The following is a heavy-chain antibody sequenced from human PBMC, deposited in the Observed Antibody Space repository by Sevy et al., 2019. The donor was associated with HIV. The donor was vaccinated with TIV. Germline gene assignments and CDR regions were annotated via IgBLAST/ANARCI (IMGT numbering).Heavy chain of an antibody. CDR3: AREGCTKPHDY. Sequence: GGSLRLSCAASGFTFSKYSMSWVRQPPGKGLEWVSTLSFGCGEINYADSVKDRFTISGDNSKSSVYLQMNNLRPEDTAVYYCAREGCTKPHDYWGQGTLVTVSS. CDR1: GFTFSKYS. J-gene: IGHJ4*02. D-gene: IGHD2-8*01. CDR2: LSFGCGEI. V-gene: IGHV3-23*01.